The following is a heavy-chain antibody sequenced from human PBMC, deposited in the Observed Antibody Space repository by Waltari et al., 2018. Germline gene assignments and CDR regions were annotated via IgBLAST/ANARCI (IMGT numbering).Heavy chain of an antibody. CDR3: AKDSPYDSSGYYGLDY. V-gene: IGHV3-9*01. J-gene: IGHJ4*02. D-gene: IGHD3-22*01. CDR2: ISWNRGSR. CDR1: GFTFDDYA. Sequence: EVQLVESGGGLVQPGRSLRLSCAASGFTFDDYAMHWVRQAPGKGLEWVSGISWNRGSRGYSDSWKGRVTISRDNAKNSLYLQMNSLRAEDTALYYCAKDSPYDSSGYYGLDYWGQGTLVTVSS.